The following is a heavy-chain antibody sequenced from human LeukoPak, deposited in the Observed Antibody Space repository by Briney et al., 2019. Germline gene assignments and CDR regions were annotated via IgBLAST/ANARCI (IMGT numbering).Heavy chain of an antibody. D-gene: IGHD5-18*01. CDR3: ARGWILLY. CDR2: INPSRNT. J-gene: IGHJ4*02. Sequence: SETLSLTCAVFGGSFSGYYWNWIRQPPGKGLEWIGQINPSRNTNYNPSLKSRVTISVDTSKKQFSLKLSSVTAADTAVYYCARGWILLYWGQGTLVTVSS. V-gene: IGHV4-34*01. CDR1: GGSFSGYY.